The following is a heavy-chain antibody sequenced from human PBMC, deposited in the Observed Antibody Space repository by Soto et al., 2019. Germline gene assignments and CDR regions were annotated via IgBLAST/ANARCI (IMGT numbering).Heavy chain of an antibody. D-gene: IGHD2-8*01. CDR2: LYSDGST. CDR3: ATAFCTDGSSCGFDY. CDR1: GFTVSNNY. J-gene: IGHJ4*02. V-gene: IGHV3-53*01. Sequence: GGSLRLSCAASGFTVSNNYMNWVRQAPGKGLESVSVLYSDGSTNYADSVKGRFTISRDNPRNTLYLQMNSLRVEDTALYYCATAFCTDGSSCGFDYWGQGTLVTVSS.